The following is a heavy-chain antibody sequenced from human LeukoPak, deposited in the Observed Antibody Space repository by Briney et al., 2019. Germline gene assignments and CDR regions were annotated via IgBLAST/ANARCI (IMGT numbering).Heavy chain of an antibody. V-gene: IGHV3-21*04. CDR1: GFTFSSYS. J-gene: IGHJ4*02. Sequence: RPGGSLRLSCAASGFTFSSYSMNWVRQAPGKGLEWVSSINRSSSYIYYADSVKGRFTISRDNAKNSLYLQMNSLRAEDTAVYYCAKVTYGSGTYGAFDYWGQGTLVTVSS. CDR2: INRSSSYI. D-gene: IGHD3-10*01. CDR3: AKVTYGSGTYGAFDY.